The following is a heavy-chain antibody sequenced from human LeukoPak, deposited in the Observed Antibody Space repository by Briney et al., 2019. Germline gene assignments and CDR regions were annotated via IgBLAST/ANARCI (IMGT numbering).Heavy chain of an antibody. CDR3: ARDRVSDLSTSLTRGFDY. V-gene: IGHV3-53*01. CDR1: GFTVSSNY. J-gene: IGHJ4*02. D-gene: IGHD2-2*01. Sequence: GGSLRLSCAASGFTVSSNYMSWVRQAPGKGLEWVSVIYSGGSTYYADSVKGRFTISRDNSKNTLYLQMNSLRADDTAVYSCARDRVSDLSTSLTRGFDYWGQGTLVTVSS. CDR2: IYSGGST.